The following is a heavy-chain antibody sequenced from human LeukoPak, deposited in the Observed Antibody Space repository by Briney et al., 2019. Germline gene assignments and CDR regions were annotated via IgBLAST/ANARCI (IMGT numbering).Heavy chain of an antibody. CDR2: INPSGGST. V-gene: IGHV1-46*03. D-gene: IGHD6-6*01. CDR1: GYTFTSYY. CDR3: ARDRQYSSSSDSESDY. Sequence: ASVKVSCKASGYTFTSYYMHWVRQAPGQGLEWMEIINPSGGSTSYAQKFQGRVTMTRDTSTSTVYMELSSLRSEDTAVYYCARDRQYSSSSDSESDYWGQRTLVTVSS. J-gene: IGHJ4*02.